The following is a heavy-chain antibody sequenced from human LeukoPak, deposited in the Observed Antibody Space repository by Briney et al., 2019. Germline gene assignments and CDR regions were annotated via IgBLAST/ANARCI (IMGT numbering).Heavy chain of an antibody. CDR3: TRDPRHLDC. D-gene: IGHD6-6*01. CDR1: GFIFSSYS. Sequence: TLRLSCVVSGFIFSSYSMNWVRQAPGKGREWVASISSIINHIYYATSLKGRFTISRYKAKKPLYLQTNSLRAYDTAVYYCTRDPRHLDCWGTGTLVTV. CDR2: ISSIINHI. V-gene: IGHV3-21*01. J-gene: IGHJ4*01.